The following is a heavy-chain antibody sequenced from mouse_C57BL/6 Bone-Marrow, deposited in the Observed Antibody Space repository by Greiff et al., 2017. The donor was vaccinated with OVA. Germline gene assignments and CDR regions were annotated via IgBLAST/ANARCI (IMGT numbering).Heavy chain of an antibody. V-gene: IGHV1-82*01. J-gene: IGHJ2*01. D-gene: IGHD4-1*01. CDR3: ARQGKLGRDY. Sequence: VQLQQSGPELVKPEASVKISCKASGYAFSSSWMNWVKQRPGKGLEWIGRIYPGDGDTNYNGKFKGKATLTADKSSSTAYMQLSSLTSEDSAVYFCARQGKLGRDYWGQGTTLTVSS. CDR2: IYPGDGDT. CDR1: GYAFSSSW.